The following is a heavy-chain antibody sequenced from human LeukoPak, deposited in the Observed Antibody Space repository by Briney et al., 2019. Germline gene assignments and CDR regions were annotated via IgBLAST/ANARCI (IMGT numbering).Heavy chain of an antibody. CDR3: TRHGKATEAFDI. CDR2: IRSKTNDYAT. CDR1: GFTFSSYG. J-gene: IGHJ3*02. Sequence: PGRSLRLSCAASGFTFSSYGMHWVRQASGKGLEWVGRIRSKTNDYATAYAASVKGRFTISRDDSKSTAYLQMNSLKIEDTAVYFCTRHGKATEAFDIWGQGTMVTVSP. D-gene: IGHD1-26*01. V-gene: IGHV3-73*01.